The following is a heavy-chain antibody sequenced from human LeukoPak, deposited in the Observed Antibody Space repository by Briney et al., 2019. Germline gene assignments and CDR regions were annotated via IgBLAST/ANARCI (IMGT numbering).Heavy chain of an antibody. V-gene: IGHV4-59*11. CDR1: GASISSHY. CDR3: ARAERTGGDY. Sequence: SETLSLTCTVSGASISSHYWSWIRQPPGKGLEWIGYIYYSRGTNYNPSLKSRVTISVDTSKNQFSLKLNSVTTADTAVYYCARAERTGGDYWGQGTLVTVSS. CDR2: IYYSRGT. D-gene: IGHD3-16*01. J-gene: IGHJ4*02.